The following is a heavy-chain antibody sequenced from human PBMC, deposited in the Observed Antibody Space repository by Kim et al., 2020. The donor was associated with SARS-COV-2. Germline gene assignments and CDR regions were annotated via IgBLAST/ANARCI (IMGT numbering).Heavy chain of an antibody. CDR1: GYSFTSYW. V-gene: IGHV5-51*01. CDR3: ARGEDYYDSSGYLNWFDP. Sequence: GESLKISCKGSGYSFTSYWIGWVRQMPGKGLEWMGIIYPGDSDTRYSPSFQGQVTISADKSISTAYLQWSSLKASDTAMYYCARGEDYYDSSGYLNWFDPWGQGTLVTVSS. J-gene: IGHJ5*02. D-gene: IGHD3-22*01. CDR2: IYPGDSDT.